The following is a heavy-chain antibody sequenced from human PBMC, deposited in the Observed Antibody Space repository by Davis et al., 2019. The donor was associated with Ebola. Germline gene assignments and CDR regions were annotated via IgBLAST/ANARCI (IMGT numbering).Heavy chain of an antibody. D-gene: IGHD3-10*01. CDR2: IYRDGRM. CDR3: ARDYNGPAIV. J-gene: IGHJ6*02. CDR1: GFGVSDKY. V-gene: IGHV3-66*01. Sequence: GGSLRLSCAGSGFGVSDKYMSWVRQAPGKGLEWVSVIYRDGRMYHADSVKGRFTISRDNANNSLYLQMNSLRAEDTALYYCARDYNGPAIVWGQGTTVTVSS.